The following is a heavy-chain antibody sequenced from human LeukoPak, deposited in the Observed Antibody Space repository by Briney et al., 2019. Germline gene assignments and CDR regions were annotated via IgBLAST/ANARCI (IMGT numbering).Heavy chain of an antibody. Sequence: SETLSLTCTVSGGSISSSAYHWGWIRQPPGKGLEWVGSIHSSGSTYYNLSLKSRVTISVDTSKNQFSLKLSSVTAADTAVYYCASGSLWFGELFFDYWGQGTLVTVSS. D-gene: IGHD3-10*01. J-gene: IGHJ4*02. CDR2: IHSSGST. CDR3: ASGSLWFGELFFDY. V-gene: IGHV4-39*07. CDR1: GGSISSSAYH.